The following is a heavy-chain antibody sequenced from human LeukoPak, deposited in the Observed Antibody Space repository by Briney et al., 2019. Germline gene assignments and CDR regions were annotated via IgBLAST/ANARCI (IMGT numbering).Heavy chain of an antibody. CDR2: IRYDGSNK. J-gene: IGHJ4*02. Sequence: GGSLRLSCAASGFTFSSYGMHCVRQAPGKGLEWVAFIRYDGSNKYYADSVKGRFTFSRDNSKNTLYLQMNSLRAEDTALYYCAKDWDDYYGSGSYFDYWGQGTLVTVSS. CDR3: AKDWDDYYGSGSYFDY. V-gene: IGHV3-30*02. CDR1: GFTFSSYG. D-gene: IGHD3-10*01.